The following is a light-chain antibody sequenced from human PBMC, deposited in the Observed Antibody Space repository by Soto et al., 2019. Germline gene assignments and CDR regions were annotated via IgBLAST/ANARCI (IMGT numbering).Light chain of an antibody. CDR3: QQSYSTPLT. CDR2: AAS. Sequence: DIPMAPSPSSLSASVGDRGPIPWRASQSISSYLNWYQQKPGKAPKLLIYAASSLQSGVPSRFSGSGSGTDFTLTISSLQPEDFATYYCQQSYSTPLTFGGGTKGDIK. V-gene: IGKV1-39*01. J-gene: IGKJ4*01. CDR1: QSISSY.